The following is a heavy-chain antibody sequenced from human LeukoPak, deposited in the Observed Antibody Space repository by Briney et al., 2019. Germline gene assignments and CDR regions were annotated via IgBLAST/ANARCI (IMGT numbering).Heavy chain of an antibody. Sequence: KTSETLSLTCTVSGDSIGNYHWSWIRQPAGKGLEWIAQIHSSGSTNYNPPLKSRVSMSIDTTEDQVSLTIRSVTAADTAFYYCARRDINSGWSFDDWGQGILVTVSS. CDR3: ARRDINSGWSFDD. J-gene: IGHJ4*02. V-gene: IGHV4-4*07. CDR1: GDSIGNYH. CDR2: IHSSGST. D-gene: IGHD6-19*01.